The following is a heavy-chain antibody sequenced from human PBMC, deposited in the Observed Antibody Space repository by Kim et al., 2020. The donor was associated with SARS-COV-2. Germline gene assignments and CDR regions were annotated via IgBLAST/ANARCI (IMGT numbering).Heavy chain of an antibody. CDR1: GGTFSSYA. V-gene: IGHV1-69*13. J-gene: IGHJ6*02. CDR2: IIPIFGTA. D-gene: IGHD6-13*01. CDR3: ARPPSIAAAGSYYYYGMDV. Sequence: SVKVSCKASGGTFSSYAISWVRQAPGQGLEWMGGIIPIFGTANYAQKFQGRVTITADESTSTAYMELSSLRSEDTAVYYCARPPSIAAAGSYYYYGMDVWGQGTTVTVSS.